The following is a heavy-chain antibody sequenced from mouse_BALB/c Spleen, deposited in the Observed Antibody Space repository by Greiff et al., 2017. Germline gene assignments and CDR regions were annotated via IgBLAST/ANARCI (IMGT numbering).Heavy chain of an antibody. D-gene: IGHD2-4*01. CDR2: IDPYNGGT. CDR1: GYTFTDYN. CDR3: ARWIYYDYDNAMDY. J-gene: IGHJ4*01. V-gene: IGHV1S135*01. Sequence: VQLQQSGPELVKPGASVKIPCKASGYTFTDYNMDWVKQSHGKSLEWIGYIDPYNGGTSYNQKFKGKATLTVDKSSSTAYMHLNSLTSEDSAVYYCARWIYYDYDNAMDYWGQGTSVTVSS.